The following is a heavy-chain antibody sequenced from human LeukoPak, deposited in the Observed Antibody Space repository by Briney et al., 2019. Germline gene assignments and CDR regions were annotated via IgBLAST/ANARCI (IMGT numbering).Heavy chain of an antibody. CDR1: GFTFSSYW. Sequence: GGPLRLSCAASGFTFSSYWMHWVRQAPGKGLVWVSRMNSDGTTISYADSVKGRFTISRDNAKNSLYLQMNSLRAEDTAVYYCAREGRYYGSGSHRDGFDIWGQGTMATVSS. D-gene: IGHD3-10*01. CDR2: MNSDGTTI. J-gene: IGHJ3*02. V-gene: IGHV3-74*01. CDR3: AREGRYYGSGSHRDGFDI.